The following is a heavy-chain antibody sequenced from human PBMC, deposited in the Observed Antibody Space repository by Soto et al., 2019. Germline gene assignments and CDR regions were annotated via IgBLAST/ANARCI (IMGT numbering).Heavy chain of an antibody. J-gene: IGHJ4*02. Sequence: SETLSLTCTVSGGSISSGDYYWSWIRQPPGKGLEWIGYIYYSGSTYYNPSLKSRVTISVDTSKNQFSLKLSSVTAADTAVYYCARVGGFGATTIDYWGQGTLVTASS. CDR2: IYYSGST. CDR1: GGSISSGDYY. CDR3: ARVGGFGATTIDY. V-gene: IGHV4-30-4*01. D-gene: IGHD3-10*01.